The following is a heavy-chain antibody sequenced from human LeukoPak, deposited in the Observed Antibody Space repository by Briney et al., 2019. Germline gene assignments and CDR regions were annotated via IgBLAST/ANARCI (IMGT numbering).Heavy chain of an antibody. CDR3: ATPFRHPSRWYFDY. CDR1: GYTLTESS. Sequence: ASVKVSYKVSGYTLTESSMHWVRQAPGKGLEWMGGFDPEDGETIYAQKFQGRVTMTEDTSTDTAYMELSSLRSEDTAVYYCATPFRHPSRWYFDYWGQGTLVTVSS. V-gene: IGHV1-24*01. J-gene: IGHJ4*02. D-gene: IGHD2/OR15-2a*01. CDR2: FDPEDGET.